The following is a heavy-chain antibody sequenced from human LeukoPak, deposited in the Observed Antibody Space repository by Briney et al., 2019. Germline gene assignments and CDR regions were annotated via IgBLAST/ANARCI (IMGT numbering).Heavy chain of an antibody. CDR1: GFTFSSYG. V-gene: IGHV3-30*18. J-gene: IGHJ4*02. D-gene: IGHD3-16*01. Sequence: GGSLRLSCAASGFTFSSYGMHWVRQAPGKGLEWVAVISYDGSNKYYADSVKGRFTISRDNSKNTLYLQMNSLRAEDTAVYYCAKDRGDLHPLYFDYWGQGTLVTVSS. CDR2: ISYDGSNK. CDR3: AKDRGDLHPLYFDY.